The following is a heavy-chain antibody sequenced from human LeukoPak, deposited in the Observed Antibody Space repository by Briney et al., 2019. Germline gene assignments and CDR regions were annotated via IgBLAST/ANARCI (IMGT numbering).Heavy chain of an antibody. V-gene: IGHV4-30-4*08. CDR1: GGSISSGDYY. Sequence: SETLSLTCTASGGSISSGDYYWSWIRQPPGKGLEWIGFIYYSGNVYYNSSLKSRVTISVDTSKNQFSPRLRSVTAADTAVYYCAGWSEFFDCWGQGTLVTVSS. J-gene: IGHJ4*02. CDR2: IYYSGNV. CDR3: AGWSEFFDC.